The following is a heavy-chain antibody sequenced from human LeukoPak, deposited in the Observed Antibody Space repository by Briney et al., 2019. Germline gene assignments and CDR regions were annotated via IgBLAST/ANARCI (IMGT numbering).Heavy chain of an antibody. V-gene: IGHV3-7*01. CDR3: ARGGLEEQWLVQYYFDY. J-gene: IGHJ4*02. CDR2: IKQDGSEK. D-gene: IGHD6-19*01. Sequence: PGGSLRLSCAASGFTFNSYWMSCVRQAPGQGLEWVANIKQDGSEKYYVDSVKGRFTISRDNAKNSPYLQMNSLRAEYTAVYYCARGGLEEQWLVQYYFDYWGQGTLVTVSS. CDR1: GFTFNSYW.